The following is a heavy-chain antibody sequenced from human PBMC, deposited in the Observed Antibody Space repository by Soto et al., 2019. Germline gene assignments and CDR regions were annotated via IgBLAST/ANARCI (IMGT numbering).Heavy chain of an antibody. CDR3: AREPVGAKGVDH. Sequence: QVQLVQSGAEVKRPGSSVKVSCESSGDTFNSYVISWVRQAPGQGLEWMGGIIPIIGVTHYAHKFQGRVPISAISYAGTAYLELTNPEFDDTALFYYAREPVGAKGVDHCGQGILVTVSS. J-gene: IGHJ5*02. CDR1: GDTFNSYV. D-gene: IGHD1-26*01. CDR2: IIPIIGVT. V-gene: IGHV1-69*17.